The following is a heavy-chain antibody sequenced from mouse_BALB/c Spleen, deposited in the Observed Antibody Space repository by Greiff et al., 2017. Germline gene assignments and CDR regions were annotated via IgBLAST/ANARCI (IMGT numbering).Heavy chain of an antibody. CDR3: ARRLGRGGYAMDY. CDR1: GYTFTSYV. V-gene: IGHV1-14*01. J-gene: IGHJ4*01. D-gene: IGHD4-1*01. Sequence: VHVKQSGPELVKPGASVKMSCKASGYTFTSYVMHWVKQKPGQGLEWIGYINPYNDGTKYNEKFKGKATLTSDKSSSTAYMELSSLTSEDSAVYYGARRLGRGGYAMDYWGQGTSVTVSS. CDR2: INPYNDGT.